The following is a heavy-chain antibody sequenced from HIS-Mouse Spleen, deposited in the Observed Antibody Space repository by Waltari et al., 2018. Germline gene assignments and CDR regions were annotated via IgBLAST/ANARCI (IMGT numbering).Heavy chain of an antibody. CDR3: AREIPYSSSWYDWYFDL. V-gene: IGHV4-39*07. D-gene: IGHD6-13*01. Sequence: QLQLQESGPGLVKPSETLSLTCTVSGGSISSSSYYWAWIRQPPGKGLGWIGSIYYSGSTYYNHSLKSRVTISVDTSKNQFSLKLSSVTAADTVVYYCAREIPYSSSWYDWYFDLWGRGTLVTVSS. CDR1: GGSISSSSYY. J-gene: IGHJ2*01. CDR2: IYYSGST.